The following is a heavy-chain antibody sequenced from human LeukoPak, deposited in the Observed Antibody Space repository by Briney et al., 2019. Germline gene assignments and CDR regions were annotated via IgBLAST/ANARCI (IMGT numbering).Heavy chain of an antibody. Sequence: GSVKVSCKASGYTFTSYGISWVRQAPGQGVEWMGWISAYNGNTNYAQKLQGRVTMTTDTSTSTAYMELRSLGSDDTAVYYCARIVGYCSSTSCYSFDYWGQGTLVTVSS. D-gene: IGHD2-2*01. V-gene: IGHV1-18*01. CDR2: ISAYNGNT. J-gene: IGHJ4*02. CDR3: ARIVGYCSSTSCYSFDY. CDR1: GYTFTSYG.